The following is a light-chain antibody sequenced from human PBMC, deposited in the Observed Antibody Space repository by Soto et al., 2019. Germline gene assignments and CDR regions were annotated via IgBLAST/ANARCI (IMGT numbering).Light chain of an antibody. CDR3: QQSYKILT. Sequence: DIQLTQSPASLSASVGDRVTITCRASDNIGSNLNWYQHQTGTAPKLLIYAASSLQGGVPSRFSGSGYGTQFTLTISGLQTEEFATYSCQQSYKILTFGGGTWVDI. J-gene: IGKJ4*01. V-gene: IGKV1-39*01. CDR1: DNIGSN. CDR2: AAS.